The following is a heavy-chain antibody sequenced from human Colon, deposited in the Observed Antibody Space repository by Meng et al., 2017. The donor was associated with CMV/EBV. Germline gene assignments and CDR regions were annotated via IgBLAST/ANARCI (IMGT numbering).Heavy chain of an antibody. CDR3: ADPPAGL. V-gene: IGHV4-4*02. J-gene: IGHJ4*02. Sequence: QMQLQESGPVLVRPSGTLSLTCVVSGGSLIGTNWWNWVRQPPGGGLEWIGEIFHSGASNYNPSLKSRATISIDNSKNQFSLRLTSVTVADTAVDFCADPPAGLWGQGVLVTVSS. D-gene: IGHD3-16*01. CDR1: GGSLIGTNW. CDR2: IFHSGAS.